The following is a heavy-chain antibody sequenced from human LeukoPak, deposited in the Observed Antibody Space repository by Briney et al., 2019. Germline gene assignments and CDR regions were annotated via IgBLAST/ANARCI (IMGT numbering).Heavy chain of an antibody. V-gene: IGHV3-23*01. D-gene: IGHD5-12*01. CDR1: GFTFSSYA. J-gene: IGHJ6*02. CDR3: AKDQSYSGYDLDYGMDV. CDR2: ISGSGGRT. Sequence: PGGSLRLSCAASGFTFSSYAMSWVRQAPGKGLEWVSDISGSGGRTYYADSVKGRFTISRDNSENTLYLQMNSLRAEDTAVYYCAKDQSYSGYDLDYGMDVWGQGTTVTVSS.